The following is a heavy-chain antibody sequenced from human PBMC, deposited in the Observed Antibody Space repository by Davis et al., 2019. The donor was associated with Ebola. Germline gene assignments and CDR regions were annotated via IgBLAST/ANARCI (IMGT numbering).Heavy chain of an antibody. J-gene: IGHJ4*02. Sequence: PGGSLRLSCAASGFTFSSYGMHWVRQAPGKGLEWVAVISYDGSNKYYADSVKGRFTISRDNSKNTLYLQMNSLRAEDTAVYYCAKDLSIVGATNYFDYWGQGTLVTVSS. D-gene: IGHD1-26*01. CDR3: AKDLSIVGATNYFDY. V-gene: IGHV3-30*18. CDR1: GFTFSSYG. CDR2: ISYDGSNK.